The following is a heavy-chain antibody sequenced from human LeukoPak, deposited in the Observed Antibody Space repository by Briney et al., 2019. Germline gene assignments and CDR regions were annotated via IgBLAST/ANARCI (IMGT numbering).Heavy chain of an antibody. V-gene: IGHV4-30-2*01. CDR1: GGSINSGDYY. CDR3: ARWSGFGVAAADY. J-gene: IGHJ4*02. Sequence: SETLSLTCTVSGGSINSGDYYWSWIRQPPGKGLEWIGYIHHSGSTYYNPSLKSRVSISVDRSKNQFSLNLSSVTAADTAVYYCARWSGFGVAAADYWGQGTLVTVSS. D-gene: IGHD3-3*01. CDR2: IHHSGST.